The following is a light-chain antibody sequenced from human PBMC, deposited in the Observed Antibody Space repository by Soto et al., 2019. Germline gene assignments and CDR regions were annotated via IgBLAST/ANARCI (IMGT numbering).Light chain of an antibody. J-gene: IGKJ5*01. CDR1: QDIDNS. V-gene: IGKV1-33*01. CDR2: AVS. Sequence: IQLTQSPSSLSASVGETVTITCRASQDIDNSLNWYQHKPGKAPKLLVYAVSFLETGVPSRFRGGRSGRVFSLPIITLQSDDCAQYYCQQHEGGPTMTCAQGTRLDSK. CDR3: QQHEGGPTMT.